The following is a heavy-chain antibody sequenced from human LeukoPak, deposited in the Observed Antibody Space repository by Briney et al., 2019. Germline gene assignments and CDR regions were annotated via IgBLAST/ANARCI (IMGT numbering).Heavy chain of an antibody. D-gene: IGHD6-19*01. J-gene: IGHJ4*02. Sequence: SLRLSCAASGFTFDDYAMHWVRQAPGKGLEWVSGISWNSGSIGYADSVKGRFTISRDNAKNSLYLQMNSLRAGDTALYYCAKDKYSSGWLYFDYWGQGTLVTVSS. CDR3: AKDKYSSGWLYFDY. CDR2: ISWNSGSI. CDR1: GFTFDDYA. V-gene: IGHV3-9*01.